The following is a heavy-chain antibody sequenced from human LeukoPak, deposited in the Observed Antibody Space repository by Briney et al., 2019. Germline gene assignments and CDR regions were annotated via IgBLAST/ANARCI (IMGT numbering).Heavy chain of an antibody. D-gene: IGHD5-12*01. CDR1: GGSFSGYY. CDR3: ARVRATTTGFDY. J-gene: IGHJ4*02. Sequence: PSETLSLTCAVYGGSFSGYYWSWIRQPPGKGLEWLGEINHSGSTNYNPSLKSRVTISVDTSKNQFSLKLSSVTAADTAVYYCARVRATTTGFDYWGQGTLVTVSS. V-gene: IGHV4-34*01. CDR2: INHSGST.